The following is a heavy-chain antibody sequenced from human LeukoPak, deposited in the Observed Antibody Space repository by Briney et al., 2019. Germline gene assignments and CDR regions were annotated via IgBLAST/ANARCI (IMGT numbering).Heavy chain of an antibody. CDR1: GLPFSTYC. D-gene: IGHD4-23*01. CDR3: VKEGGSGYGGHD. J-gene: IGHJ4*02. V-gene: IGHV3-7*05. CDR2: IKTDGSAR. Sequence: PGGSLRLSCAASGLPFSTYCMSLVRQAPGKGLEWVANIKTDGSARYYLDSVKGRFTISRDNAKNSLYLQMNSLRAEDTAVYYCVKEGGSGYGGHDWGQGTLVTVSS.